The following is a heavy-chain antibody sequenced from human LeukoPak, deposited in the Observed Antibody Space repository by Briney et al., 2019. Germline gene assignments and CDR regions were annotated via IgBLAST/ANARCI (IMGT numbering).Heavy chain of an antibody. CDR2: IYSGGST. CDR1: GFXVSSNY. D-gene: IGHD1-26*01. V-gene: IGHV3-53*01. Sequence: PGGSLRLSCVASGFXVSSNYMSWVRQAPGKGLEWNSVIYSGGSTYYADSVKGRFTISRDNSKNTLYLQMNSLRAEDTAVYYCAREIVGATIDWGQGTLVTVSS. J-gene: IGHJ4*02. CDR3: AREIVGATID.